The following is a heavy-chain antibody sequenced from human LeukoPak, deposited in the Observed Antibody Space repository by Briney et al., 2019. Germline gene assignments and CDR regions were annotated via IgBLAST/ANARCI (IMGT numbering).Heavy chain of an antibody. CDR1: GFTFSRNA. CDR3: VRVVVQDAFDI. Sequence: GGSLRLSCAASGFTFSRNAMNWVRQAPGKGLEWVAVISYDGSNKYYADSVKGRFTISRDNSKNTLYLQMNSLRAEDTAVYYCVRVVVQDAFDIWGQGTMVTVSS. D-gene: IGHD2-21*01. J-gene: IGHJ3*02. V-gene: IGHV3-30-3*01. CDR2: ISYDGSNK.